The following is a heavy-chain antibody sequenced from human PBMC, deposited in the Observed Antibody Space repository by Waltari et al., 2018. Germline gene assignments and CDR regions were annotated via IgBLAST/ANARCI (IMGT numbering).Heavy chain of an antibody. J-gene: IGHJ2*01. CDR2: IIPTFGIT. CDR1: GGTFSPYT. Sequence: QVQLLQSGAELKRPGSSVKVSCQASGGTFSPYTISWVRPAPGQGLEWMGRIIPTFGITNYAQKWQGRVTITVDKSTSTVFMELSSLRFDDTAVYYCARDVVETPMSRYVDLWGRGTLVTVSS. CDR3: ARDVVETPMSRYVDL. V-gene: IGHV1-69*08. D-gene: IGHD2-21*02.